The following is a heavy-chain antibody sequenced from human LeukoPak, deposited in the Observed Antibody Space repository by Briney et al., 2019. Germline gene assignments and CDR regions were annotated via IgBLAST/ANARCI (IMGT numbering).Heavy chain of an antibody. CDR1: GGTFSSYA. D-gene: IGHD3-10*01. Sequence: SVKVSCKASGGTFSSYAISWVRQAPGQGLEWMGGIIPIFGTANYAQKFQGRVTITADESTSTAYMELSSLRSEDTAVYYCARSDYYGSGSYYHYYYYMDVWGKGTTVTVSS. J-gene: IGHJ6*03. CDR3: ARSDYYGSGSYYHYYYYMDV. V-gene: IGHV1-69*13. CDR2: IIPIFGTA.